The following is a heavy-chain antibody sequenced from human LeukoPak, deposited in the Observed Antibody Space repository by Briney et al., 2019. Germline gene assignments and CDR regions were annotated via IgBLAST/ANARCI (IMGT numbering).Heavy chain of an antibody. D-gene: IGHD3-22*01. Sequence: ASVKVSCKASGYTFTSYYIHGVRQAPGQGLEWMGIINPSGGSTSYAQKFQGRVTMTRDTSTSTVYMELSSLRSEDTAVYYCASGDSSDYGDFDYWGQGTLVTVSS. CDR2: INPSGGST. CDR1: GYTFTSYY. V-gene: IGHV1-46*01. J-gene: IGHJ4*02. CDR3: ASGDSSDYGDFDY.